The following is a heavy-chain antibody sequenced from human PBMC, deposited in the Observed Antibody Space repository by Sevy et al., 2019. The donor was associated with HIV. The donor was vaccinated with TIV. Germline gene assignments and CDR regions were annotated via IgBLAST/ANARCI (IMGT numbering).Heavy chain of an antibody. Sequence: ASVKVSCKASGYTFTSYDINWVRQATGQGLEWMGWMNPNSGNTGYAQKFQGRVTMTRNTSISTAYMELSSLRSEDTAVHYCARGRGVLGFGDVWGQGTTVTVSS. CDR3: ARGRGVLGFGDV. CDR2: MNPNSGNT. CDR1: GYTFTSYD. J-gene: IGHJ6*02. D-gene: IGHD3-10*01. V-gene: IGHV1-8*01.